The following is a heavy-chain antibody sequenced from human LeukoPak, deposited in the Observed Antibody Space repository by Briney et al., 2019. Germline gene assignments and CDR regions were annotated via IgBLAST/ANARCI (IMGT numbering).Heavy chain of an antibody. V-gene: IGHV3-11*01. CDR2: ISSSGSTI. CDR1: GFTFSDYY. J-gene: IGHJ4*02. Sequence: PGGSLRLSCAASGFTFSDYYMSWIRQAPGKGLEWVSYISSSGSTIYYADSVKGRFTISRDNSKNTLYLQMNSLRAEDTAVYYCAKDLCSSTSCYYFGYWGQGTLVTVSS. CDR3: AKDLCSSTSCYYFGY. D-gene: IGHD2-2*01.